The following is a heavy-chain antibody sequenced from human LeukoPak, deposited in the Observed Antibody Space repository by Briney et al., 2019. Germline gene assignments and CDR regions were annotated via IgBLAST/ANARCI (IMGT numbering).Heavy chain of an antibody. D-gene: IGHD3-3*01. CDR1: GGSISSYY. CDR2: IYYSGST. CDR3: ARVWMRGLIDY. J-gene: IGHJ4*02. Sequence: SETLSLTCTVSGGSISSYYWSWIRQPPGKGLEWIGYIYYSGSTNYNPSLKSRVTISVDTSKNQFSLKLSSVTAADTAVYYCARVWMRGLIDYWGQGTLVTVSS. V-gene: IGHV4-59*01.